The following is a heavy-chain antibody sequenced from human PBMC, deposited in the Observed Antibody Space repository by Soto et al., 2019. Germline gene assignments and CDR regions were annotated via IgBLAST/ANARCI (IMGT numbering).Heavy chain of an antibody. CDR1: GGSFSGYY. Sequence: PSETLSLTCAVYGGSFSGYYWSWIRQPRGKGLEWIGEINHSGSTNYNPSLKSRATISVDTPKNQFSLKLSSVTAADTPAYYWARDPIFSSSSWYYYYGMDVWGQGTTVTVS. CDR2: INHSGST. CDR3: ARDPIFSSSSWYYYYGMDV. J-gene: IGHJ6*02. V-gene: IGHV4-34*01. D-gene: IGHD6-13*01.